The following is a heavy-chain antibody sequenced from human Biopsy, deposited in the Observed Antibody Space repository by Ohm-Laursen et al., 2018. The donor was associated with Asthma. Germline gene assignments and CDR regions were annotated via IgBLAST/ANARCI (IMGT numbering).Heavy chain of an antibody. Sequence: ASVKVSCKASGYNFISFAIHWVCQAPGQRLEWMGWVNTGNGDTKYSQKFQGRVTITRDTSASTAYMELRSLRSEYTATYYCAGTYYDFLTGQVKDVFGVWGQGTMVTVSS. D-gene: IGHD3-9*01. CDR3: AGTYYDFLTGQVKDVFGV. V-gene: IGHV1-3*04. CDR1: GYNFISFA. CDR2: VNTGNGDT. J-gene: IGHJ3*01.